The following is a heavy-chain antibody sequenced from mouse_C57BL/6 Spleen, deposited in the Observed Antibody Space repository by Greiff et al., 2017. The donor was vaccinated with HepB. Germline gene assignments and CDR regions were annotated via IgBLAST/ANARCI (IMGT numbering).Heavy chain of an antibody. CDR2: IDPSDSYT. V-gene: IGHV1-69*01. CDR1: GYTFTSYW. J-gene: IGHJ3*01. CDR3: ARGTGFAY. Sequence: QVQLQQPGAELVMPGASVKLSCKASGYTFTSYWMHWVKQRPGQGLEWIGEIDPSDSYTNYNQKFKGKSTLTVDKSSNTAYMQLSSLTSEDSAVYYCARGTGFAYWGQGTLVTVSA. D-gene: IGHD4-1*01.